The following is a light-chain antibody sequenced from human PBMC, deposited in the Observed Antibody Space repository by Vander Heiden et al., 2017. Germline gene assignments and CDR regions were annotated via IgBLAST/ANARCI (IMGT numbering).Light chain of an antibody. CDR1: EGISNY. J-gene: IGKJ5*01. CDR3: LQLHSYPIT. CDR2: AAS. V-gene: IGKV1-9*01. Sequence: IQLTHSPSSLSASVGASVPNTCRVSEGISNYLGWYQQKPGKAPKLLIYAASTLQSGVSSRFSGSGSGTDFTHIISSLQPEDFATYYCLQLHSYPITFGQGTRLEIK.